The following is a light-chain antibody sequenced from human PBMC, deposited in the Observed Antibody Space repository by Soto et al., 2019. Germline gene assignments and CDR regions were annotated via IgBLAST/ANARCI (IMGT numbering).Light chain of an antibody. CDR2: GNT. CDR3: QSYDSSLSGVV. CDR1: SSNIGAEYD. J-gene: IGLJ3*02. Sequence: QSVLTQPPSVSGAPGHRVAISCTGSSSNIGAEYDVHWYQQLPGTAPKLLIFGNTNRPSGVPDRFSGSKAGTSASLAISGLQAEDEADYYCQSYDSSLSGVVFGGGTKVTVL. V-gene: IGLV1-40*01.